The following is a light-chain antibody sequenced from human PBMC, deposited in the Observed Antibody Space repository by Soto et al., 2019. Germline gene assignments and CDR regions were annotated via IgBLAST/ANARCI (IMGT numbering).Light chain of an antibody. Sequence: DIQMNQSPSTLSASVGGRVTITCRASQSINIWLAWYQQKPGKAPNLLIYDASSLESGVPSRFSGSGSGTEFTLTISSLQPDDSASYHCQQYNSSPWTFGQGTKVDIK. J-gene: IGKJ1*01. CDR1: QSINIW. CDR2: DAS. V-gene: IGKV1-5*01. CDR3: QQYNSSPWT.